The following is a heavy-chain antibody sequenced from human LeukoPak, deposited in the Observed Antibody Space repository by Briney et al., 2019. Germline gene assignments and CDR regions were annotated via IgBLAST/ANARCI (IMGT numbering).Heavy chain of an antibody. J-gene: IGHJ3*02. V-gene: IGHV4-59*08. D-gene: IGHD3-22*01. Sequence: PSETLSPTCTVSGGSISSYYWSWIRQPPGKGLEWIGYIYYSGSTNYNPSLKSRVTISVDTSKNQFSLKLSSVTAADTAVYYCARHGGSSYDSSGYYYDDAFDIWGQGTMVTVSS. CDR1: GGSISSYY. CDR3: ARHGGSSYDSSGYYYDDAFDI. CDR2: IYYSGST.